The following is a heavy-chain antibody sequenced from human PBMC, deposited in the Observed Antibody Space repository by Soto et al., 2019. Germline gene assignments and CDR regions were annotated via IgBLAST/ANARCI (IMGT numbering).Heavy chain of an antibody. CDR1: GFTFSSYA. V-gene: IGHV3-23*01. CDR2: ISGSGGST. D-gene: IGHD3-22*01. CDR3: AKDLHYDSSGSGMDV. Sequence: PGGSLRLSCAASGFTFSSYAMSWVRQAPGKGLEWVSAISGSGGSTYYADSVKGRFTISRDNSKNTLYLQMNSLRAEDTAVYYCAKDLHYDSSGSGMDVWGQGTTVTVSS. J-gene: IGHJ6*02.